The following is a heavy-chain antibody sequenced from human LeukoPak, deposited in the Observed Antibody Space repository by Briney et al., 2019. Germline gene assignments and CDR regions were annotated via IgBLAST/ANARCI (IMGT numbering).Heavy chain of an antibody. CDR2: IVVGSGNT. Sequence: GTSVKVSCKASGFTFTSSAMQWVRQARGQRLEWIGWIVVGSGNTNYAQKFQERVTITRDMSTSTAYMELSSLRSEDTAVYFCAAGVLSSGSTDYWGQGTLVTVSS. V-gene: IGHV1-58*02. D-gene: IGHD3-22*01. J-gene: IGHJ4*02. CDR3: AAGVLSSGSTDY. CDR1: GFTFTSSA.